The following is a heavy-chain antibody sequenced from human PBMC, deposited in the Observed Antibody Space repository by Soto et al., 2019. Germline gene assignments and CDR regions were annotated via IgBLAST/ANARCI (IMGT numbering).Heavy chain of an antibody. D-gene: IGHD6-19*01. J-gene: IGHJ4*02. CDR1: GGSISSYY. CDR3: ARDLWDVYTSGWH. CDR2: IYYSGST. V-gene: IGHV4-59*12. Sequence: SETLSLTCTVSGGSISSYYWSWIRQPPGKGLEWIGYIYYSGSTNYNPSLKSRVTISVDTSKNQFSLKLSSVTAADTAVYYCARDLWDVYTSGWHWGQGTRVTVSS.